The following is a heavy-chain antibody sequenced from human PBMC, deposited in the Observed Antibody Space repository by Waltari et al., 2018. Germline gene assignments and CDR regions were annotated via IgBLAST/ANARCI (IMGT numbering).Heavy chain of an antibody. CDR1: GFTFSSYA. D-gene: IGHD3-3*02. CDR2: ISYDGSKK. CDR3: ARDDHFWSGHPHYMDV. V-gene: IGHV3-30-3*01. J-gene: IGHJ6*03. Sequence: QVELVESGGGAGQHGRSLRLSCAVSGFTFSSYAFHWVRQAPGKGLEWVAVISYDGSKKYYADFVKGRFTISRDNSKNTAYMQMESLRDEDTAIYYCARDDHFWSGHPHYMDVWGKGTTVIVSS.